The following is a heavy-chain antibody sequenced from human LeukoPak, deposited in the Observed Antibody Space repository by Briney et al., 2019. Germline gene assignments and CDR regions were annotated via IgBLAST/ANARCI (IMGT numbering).Heavy chain of an antibody. D-gene: IGHD3-10*01. Sequence: ASVKVSCKASGGTFSSYAISWVRQAPGQGLEWMGGIIPIFGTANYAQKFQGRVTITADESTSTAYMELSSLRSGDTAVYYCTRVRGYGSGSYYKPPPYYFDYWGQGTLVTVSS. CDR3: TRVRGYGSGSYYKPPPYYFDY. CDR1: GGTFSSYA. V-gene: IGHV1-69*13. J-gene: IGHJ4*02. CDR2: IIPIFGTA.